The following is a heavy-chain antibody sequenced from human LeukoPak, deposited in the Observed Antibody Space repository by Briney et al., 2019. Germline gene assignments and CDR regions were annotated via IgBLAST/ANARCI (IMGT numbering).Heavy chain of an antibody. Sequence: SETLSLTCTVSGGSISSGNYYWSWIRQHPGKGLEWIGYIHHSGSTYYNPSLKSRVIISVDTSKNQFSLKLNSVTAADTAVYYCASYGSGSYRFDPWGQGTLVTVSS. CDR3: ASYGSGSYRFDP. V-gene: IGHV4-31*03. CDR2: IHHSGST. J-gene: IGHJ5*02. CDR1: GGSISSGNYY. D-gene: IGHD3-10*01.